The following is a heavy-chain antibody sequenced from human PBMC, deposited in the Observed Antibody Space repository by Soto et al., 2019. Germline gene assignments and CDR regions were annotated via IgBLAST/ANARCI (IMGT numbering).Heavy chain of an antibody. V-gene: IGHV4-59*01. CDR2: IYYSGST. CDR3: ARAPSLLWFGQLLSNWFDP. Sequence: SETLSLTCTVSGGSISSYYWSWIRQPPGKGLEWIGYIYYSGSTNYNPSLKSRVTISVDTSKNQFSLKLSSVTAADTAVYYCARAPSLLWFGQLLSNWFDPWGQGTLVTV. J-gene: IGHJ5*02. CDR1: GGSISSYY. D-gene: IGHD3-10*01.